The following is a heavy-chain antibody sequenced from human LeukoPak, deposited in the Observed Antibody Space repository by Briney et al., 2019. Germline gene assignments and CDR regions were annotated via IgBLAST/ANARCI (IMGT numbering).Heavy chain of an antibody. CDR1: GDSISPYY. CDR2: IYYTGST. CDR3: ARVGPRRDDNNVDS. Sequence: SETLSLTCTVSGDSISPYYWGWIRQPPGKGLEWIGYIYYTGSTNYNPSLKSRVTISVDTSKSQFSLKLNSVTAADTAVYYCARVGPRRDDNNVDSWGQGTLVTVSS. D-gene: IGHD5-24*01. J-gene: IGHJ4*02. V-gene: IGHV4-59*01.